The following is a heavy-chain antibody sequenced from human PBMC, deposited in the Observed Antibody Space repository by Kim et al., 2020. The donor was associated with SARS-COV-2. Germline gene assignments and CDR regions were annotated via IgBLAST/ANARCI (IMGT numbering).Heavy chain of an antibody. Sequence: DDSAYYTESVKRRFTVARDSARNTLYLQMNSLRVDDTAVYYCVKGALLDYWGPETLVTVSS. CDR2: DDSA. J-gene: IGHJ4*02. CDR3: VKGALLDY. V-gene: IGHV3-23*01.